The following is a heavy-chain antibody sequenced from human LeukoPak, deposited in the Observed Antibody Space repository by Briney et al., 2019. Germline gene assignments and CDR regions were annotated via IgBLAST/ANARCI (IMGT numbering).Heavy chain of an antibody. D-gene: IGHD3-16*01. CDR1: GFTFSSYA. CDR2: IYSGGST. CDR3: ARNWGDNWFDP. V-gene: IGHV3-66*01. J-gene: IGHJ5*02. Sequence: GRSLRLSCAASGFTFSSYAMHWVRQAPGKGLEWVSVIYSGGSTYYADSVKGRFTISRDNSKNTLYLQMNSLRAEDTAVYYCARNWGDNWFDPWGQGTLVTVSS.